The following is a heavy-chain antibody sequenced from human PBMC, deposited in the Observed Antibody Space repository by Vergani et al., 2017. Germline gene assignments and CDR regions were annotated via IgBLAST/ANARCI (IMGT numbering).Heavy chain of an antibody. CDR3: ATTMTLIAAAGTSWFDP. CDR2: SLPLFFPS. J-gene: IGHJ5*02. CDR1: GGTFSSYA. V-gene: IGHV1-69*01. D-gene: IGHD6-13*01. Sequence: SSVKVSCKASGGTFSSYAISWVRQAPGQGLEWMGGSLPLFFPSPSSPTFQFRVTITADESTSTAYMELSSLRSEDTAVYYCATTMTLIAAAGTSWFDPWGQGTLVTVSS.